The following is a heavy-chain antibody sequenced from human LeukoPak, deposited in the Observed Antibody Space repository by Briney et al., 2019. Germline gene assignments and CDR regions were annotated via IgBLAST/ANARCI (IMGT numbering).Heavy chain of an antibody. J-gene: IGHJ4*02. CDR3: ASGLELDY. CDR2: IKQDGSEK. CDR1: GFTFRSYW. Sequence: GGSLRLSCAASGFTFRSYWMRWVRQAPGRGLEWVANIKQDGSEKNYVDSVKGRFTISRDNAKNSLYLQMNSLRAEDTAVYYCASGLELDYWGQGTLVTVSS. V-gene: IGHV3-7*03.